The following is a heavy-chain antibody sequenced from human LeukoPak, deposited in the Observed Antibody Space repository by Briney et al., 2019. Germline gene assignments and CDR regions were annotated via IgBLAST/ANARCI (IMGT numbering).Heavy chain of an antibody. CDR1: GGSISSSSYY. J-gene: IGHJ4*02. Sequence: SETLSLTCTVSGGSISSSSYYWGWIRQPPGKGLEWFGSIYYSGSTYYNPSLKSRVPISVDTSKNQFSLKLSSVTAADTAVYYCARLSLSGSSGYYVDYWGQGTLVTVSS. D-gene: IGHD3-22*01. V-gene: IGHV4-39*01. CDR2: IYYSGST. CDR3: ARLSLSGSSGYYVDY.